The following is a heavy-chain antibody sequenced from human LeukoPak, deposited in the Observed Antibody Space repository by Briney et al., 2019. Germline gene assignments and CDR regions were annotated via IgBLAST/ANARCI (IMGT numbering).Heavy chain of an antibody. V-gene: IGHV4-39*07. CDR3: ARNTLAARTHAIDY. D-gene: IGHD6-6*01. CDR1: GGSISSSSYY. Sequence: SETLSLTCTVPGGSISSSSYYWGWIRQPPGKGLEWIGSIYYSGSTYYNPSLKSRVTISVDTSKNQFSLKLSSVTAADTAVYYCARNTLAARTHAIDYWGQGTLVTVSS. J-gene: IGHJ4*02. CDR2: IYYSGST.